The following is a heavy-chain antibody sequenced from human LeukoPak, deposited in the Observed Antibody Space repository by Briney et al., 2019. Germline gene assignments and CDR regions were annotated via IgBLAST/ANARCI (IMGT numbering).Heavy chain of an antibody. CDR2: INQSGGT. CDR1: GDSLNGSH. Sequence: SETLSLTCTLNGDSLNGSHWSWIRQPPGKGLEWIGEINQSGGTHYNPALWSRLTISIDTSKNKFSLQLTSVTAADTGVYFCARVSDIMISFGGAISYFDYWGQGALSPSPQ. J-gene: IGHJ4*02. CDR3: ARVSDIMISFGGAISYFDY. D-gene: IGHD3-16*02. V-gene: IGHV4-34*01.